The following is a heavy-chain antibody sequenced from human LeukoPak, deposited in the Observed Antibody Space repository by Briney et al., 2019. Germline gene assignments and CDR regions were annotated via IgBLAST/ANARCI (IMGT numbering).Heavy chain of an antibody. V-gene: IGHV3-30*04. D-gene: IGHD2/OR15-2a*01. CDR2: ISYDGSTK. CDR3: ARDINLVKVVLDAFDL. J-gene: IGHJ3*01. CDR1: GFTFSTYA. Sequence: AGRSLRLSCAASGFTFSTYAMDWVRQAPGKGLEWVALISYDGSTKYYADSVKGRFTVSRDNARNSVYLQMNSLRAEDTAVYYCARDINLVKVVLDAFDLWGQGTMVIVSS.